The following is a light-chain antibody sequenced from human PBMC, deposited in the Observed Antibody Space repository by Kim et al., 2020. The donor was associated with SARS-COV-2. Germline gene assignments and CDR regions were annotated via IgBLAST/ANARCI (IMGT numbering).Light chain of an antibody. J-gene: IGKJ2*01. CDR3: QQYGSSGYT. Sequence: LSRGVRATLSCRASQSVSSSYLAWYQQKPGQAPRLLIYGASSRATGIPDRFSGSGSGTDFTLTISRLEPEDFAVYYCQQYGSSGYTFGQGTKLEI. CDR2: GAS. CDR1: QSVSSSY. V-gene: IGKV3-20*01.